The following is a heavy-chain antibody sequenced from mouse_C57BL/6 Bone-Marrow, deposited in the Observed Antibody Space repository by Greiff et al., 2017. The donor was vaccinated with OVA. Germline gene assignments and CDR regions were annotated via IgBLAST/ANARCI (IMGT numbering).Heavy chain of an antibody. CDR1: GFSFNTYA. J-gene: IGHJ1*03. V-gene: IGHV10-1*01. CDR2: IRSKSNNYAT. CDR3: VRQPIYYGYYWYFDV. Sequence: DVMLVESGGGLVQPKGSLKLSCAASGFSFNTYAMNWVRQAPGKGLEWVARIRSKSNNYATYYADSVKDRFTISRDDSESMLYLQMNNLKTEDTAMYYCVRQPIYYGYYWYFDVWGTGTTVTVSS. D-gene: IGHD2-2*01.